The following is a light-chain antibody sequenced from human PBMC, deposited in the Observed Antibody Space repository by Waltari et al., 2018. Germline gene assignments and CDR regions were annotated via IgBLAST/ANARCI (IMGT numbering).Light chain of an antibody. CDR2: GAS. J-gene: IGKJ4*01. CDR3: QQFHTWPLT. CDR1: QNIDAS. V-gene: IGKV3-15*01. Sequence: EIVMTQSPEPLSVSPGQRVTISCRASQNIDASLARHQQRPGQAPRVLITGASYRVTGIPDRFSGGGSGTEFTLTISSLQSEDVAIYYCQQFHTWPLTFGGGTKVEIK.